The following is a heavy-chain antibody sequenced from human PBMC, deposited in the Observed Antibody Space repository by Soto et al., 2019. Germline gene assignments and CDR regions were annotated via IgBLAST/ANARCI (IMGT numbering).Heavy chain of an antibody. Sequence: QVQLQESGPGLVKASQTLSLTCTVSGGSIRNGNYYWSWIRQLPGKGLEWIGNIYYIGTTSYNPYLKSRVIISIDTSKNQFSLELTAVLAADTAVYYCATNETTRPWFDPWGQGTLVTVSS. J-gene: IGHJ5*02. V-gene: IGHV4-31*03. D-gene: IGHD1-1*01. CDR1: GGSIRNGNYY. CDR3: ATNETTRPWFDP. CDR2: IYYIGTT.